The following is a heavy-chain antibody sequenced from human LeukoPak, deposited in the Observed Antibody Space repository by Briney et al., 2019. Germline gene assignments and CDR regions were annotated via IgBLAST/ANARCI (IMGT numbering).Heavy chain of an antibody. CDR1: GGSISSYY. Sequence: TSETLSLTCTVSGGSISSYYWSWIRQPAGKGLEWIGRIYTRGSTNYNPSLKSRVTMSVDTSKDQFSLKLSSVTAADTAVYYCARGPTSGSQYYFDYWGQGNLVTVSS. V-gene: IGHV4-4*07. CDR2: IYTRGST. D-gene: IGHD3-10*01. J-gene: IGHJ4*02. CDR3: ARGPTSGSQYYFDY.